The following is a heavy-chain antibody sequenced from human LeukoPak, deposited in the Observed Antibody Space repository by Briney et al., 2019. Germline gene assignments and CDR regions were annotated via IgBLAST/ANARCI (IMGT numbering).Heavy chain of an antibody. CDR1: GDSLSSYY. Sequence: SETLSLTCAVSGDSLSSYYWSWIRQPAGKGLECIWRFYTSGSTNFNPSLKSRVTMSVDTSKNQYSLKLSSVTAADTGVDYCARDKRGYSFDYWGLGTLVTVSS. J-gene: IGHJ4*02. CDR3: ARDKRGYSFDY. V-gene: IGHV4-4*07. D-gene: IGHD2-21*01. CDR2: FYTSGST.